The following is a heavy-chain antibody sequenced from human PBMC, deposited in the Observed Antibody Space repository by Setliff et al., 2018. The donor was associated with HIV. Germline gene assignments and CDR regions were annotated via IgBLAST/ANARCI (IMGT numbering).Heavy chain of an antibody. D-gene: IGHD2-21*02. Sequence: SETLSLTCTVSGGSITSGGYYWSCIRQHPGKALEWIGYIYYSGSTYYNPSLRRRVAVSLVTSRNQFSLKVRSMTAADTAVYYCVRHCAGDCLPVWGQGTLVTVSS. V-gene: IGHV4-31*03. CDR2: IYYSGST. J-gene: IGHJ4*02. CDR3: VRHCAGDCLPV. CDR1: GGSITSGGYY.